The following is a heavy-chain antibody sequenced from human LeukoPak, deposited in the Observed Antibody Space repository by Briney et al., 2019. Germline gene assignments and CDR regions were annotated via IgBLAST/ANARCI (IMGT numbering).Heavy chain of an antibody. CDR1: GFIVSSNY. J-gene: IGHJ6*02. V-gene: IGHV3-66*01. D-gene: IGHD5-18*01. Sequence: GGSLRLSCAASGFIVSSNYMSWVRQAPGKGLEWVSVIYSGGSTYYADSVKGRFTISRDNSKNTLYLQMNSLRAEDTAVYYCARDRYGYYYSGMDVWGQGTTVTVSS. CDR3: ARDRYGYYYSGMDV. CDR2: IYSGGST.